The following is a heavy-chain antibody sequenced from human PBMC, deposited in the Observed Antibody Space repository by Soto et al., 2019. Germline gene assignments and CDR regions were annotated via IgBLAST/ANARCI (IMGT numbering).Heavy chain of an antibody. CDR3: ARDLVIRGIGAFDS. CDR1: GVSLSSAGNY. V-gene: IGHV4-31*01. J-gene: IGHJ4*02. D-gene: IGHD3-10*01. CDR2: IHNSGSA. Sequence: TLSLTCTVSGVSLSSAGNYWTWIRQHPGKGLEWIGDIHNSGSAHYNPSLKSQLTISIDTSNNQLSLRLSSVTAADTAVYYCARDLVIRGIGAFDSWGPGTIVTVFS.